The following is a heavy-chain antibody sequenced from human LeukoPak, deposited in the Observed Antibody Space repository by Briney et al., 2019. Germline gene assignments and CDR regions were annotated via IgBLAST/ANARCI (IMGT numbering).Heavy chain of an antibody. Sequence: SETLSLTCTVSGGSISSYYWSWIRQPAGKGLEWIGRIYTSGSTNYNPSLKSRVTMSVDTSKNQFSLKQSSVTAADTAVYYCARDSERYSSSWAFDYWGQGILVTVSS. CDR1: GGSISSYY. CDR2: IYTSGST. D-gene: IGHD6-13*01. V-gene: IGHV4-4*07. CDR3: ARDSERYSSSWAFDY. J-gene: IGHJ4*02.